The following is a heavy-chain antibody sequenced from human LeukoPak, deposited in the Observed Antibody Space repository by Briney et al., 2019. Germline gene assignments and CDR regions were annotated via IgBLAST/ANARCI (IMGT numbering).Heavy chain of an antibody. CDR2: INTNTGNP. J-gene: IGHJ4*02. V-gene: IGHV7-4-1*02. Sequence: ASVKVSCKASGYTLTNYALNWVRQAPGQGLEWMGGINTNTGNPTYAQGFTGRFVFSLDTSVNTEYLQISSLKAEDTAIYYCARVQGYCSTTSCYPHYWGQGTLVTVSS. CDR3: ARVQGYCSTTSCYPHY. D-gene: IGHD2-2*01. CDR1: GYTLTNYA.